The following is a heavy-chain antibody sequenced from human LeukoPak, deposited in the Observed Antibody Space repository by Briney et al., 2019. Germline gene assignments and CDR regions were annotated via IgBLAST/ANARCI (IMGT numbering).Heavy chain of an antibody. CDR3: ARLPRGLQHTRIDY. CDR1: GVSFSGYY. V-gene: IGHV4-34*01. J-gene: IGHJ4*02. CDR2: INHSGST. D-gene: IGHD4-17*01. Sequence: PSETLSLTCAVYGVSFSGYYWSWIRQPPEKGLEWIGEINHSGSTHYNPSLQSRVTISIDTSNNQFSLTLSSVSAAHTAVYYCARLPRGLQHTRIDYWGEGTLVTVSS.